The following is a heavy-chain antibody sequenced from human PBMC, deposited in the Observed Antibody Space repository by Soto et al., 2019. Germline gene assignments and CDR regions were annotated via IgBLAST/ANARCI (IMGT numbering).Heavy chain of an antibody. V-gene: IGHV3-33*01. J-gene: IGHJ3*02. CDR2: IRYDVRSK. D-gene: IGHD6-13*01. CDR3: ASGPVVPSSRGWSHHPAWGVFDI. CDR1: GLTFSNYG. Sequence: GGSLRLSCSASGLTFSNYGMHCGRQAAGKGLQWVAAIRYDVRSKYCADSEQGRVTMSSDNSKYTLYTEVNDPRTEDTAMYHCASGPVVPSSRGWSHHPAWGVFDIRGQGTMVTVSS.